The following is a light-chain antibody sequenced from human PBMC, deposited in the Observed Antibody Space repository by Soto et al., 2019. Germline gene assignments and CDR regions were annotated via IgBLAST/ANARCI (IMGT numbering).Light chain of an antibody. J-gene: IGKJ4*01. CDR1: QSVSRD. CDR3: QQSNNWPLT. CDR2: GAS. Sequence: EIVMTQSPATLSVSPGERATLSCRASQSVSRDLGWYQQKPGQAPRLLIYGASTRATGVPARFSGSRSGTEFTLTISSLQSEDFAIYYCQQSNNWPLTFGGGTKVEIK. V-gene: IGKV3-15*01.